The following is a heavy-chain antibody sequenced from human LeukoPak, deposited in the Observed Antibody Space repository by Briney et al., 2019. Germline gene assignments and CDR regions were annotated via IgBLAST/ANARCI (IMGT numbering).Heavy chain of an antibody. CDR1: GYTFTSYY. J-gene: IGHJ5*02. Sequence: ASVKVSCKASGYTFTSYYMHWVRQAPGQGLEWMGIINPSGGSTSYAQKFQGRVTMTRDTSVSTAYMEVSSLRPDDTAVYYCARPTLQTLGAWGQGTLVTVSS. D-gene: IGHD3-10*01. CDR2: INPSGGST. CDR3: ARPTLQTLGA. V-gene: IGHV1-46*01.